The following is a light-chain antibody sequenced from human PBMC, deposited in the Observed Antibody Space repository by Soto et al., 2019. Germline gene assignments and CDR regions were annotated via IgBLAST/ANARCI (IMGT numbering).Light chain of an antibody. CDR2: GAS. CDR3: QQYNNWPPGVT. J-gene: IGKJ3*01. CDR1: QSVSSN. Sequence: EIVMTQSPATLSVSPGERATLPCRASQSVSSNLAWYQQKPGQAPRLLIYGASTRATGIPARFSGSGSGTEFNLTISSLQSEDFAVYYCQQYNNWPPGVTFGPGTKVDIK. V-gene: IGKV3-15*01.